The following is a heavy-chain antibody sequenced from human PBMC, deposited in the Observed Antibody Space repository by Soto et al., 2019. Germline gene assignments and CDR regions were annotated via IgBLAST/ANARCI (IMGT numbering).Heavy chain of an antibody. CDR2: ISYDRSNK. J-gene: IGHJ4*02. V-gene: IGHV3-30-3*01. Sequence: QVQLVESGGGVVQPGRSLRLSCAASGFTFSRYAMHWVRQAPGKGLEWVAVISYDRSNKYYADSVKGRFTISRDNSKNTLYLQMKRLRAEDTAVYYCARDWGADKAMGAWGQVTLVTVSS. D-gene: IGHD5-18*01. CDR1: GFTFSRYA. CDR3: ARDWGADKAMGA.